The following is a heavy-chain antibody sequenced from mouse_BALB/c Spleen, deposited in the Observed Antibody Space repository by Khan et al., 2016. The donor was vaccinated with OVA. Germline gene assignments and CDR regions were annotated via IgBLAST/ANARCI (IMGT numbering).Heavy chain of an antibody. J-gene: IGHJ2*01. CDR2: INPSNGRT. CDR1: GYTFTSYW. Sequence: QVQLQQPGAELVNPGASVNLSCKASGYTFTSYWMHWVKQRPGQGLEWIGEINPSNGRTNYNEKFTSKATLTVAKSSSTAYMQLSSPTSEDSAVYDCERQQSNFAYWGQGTTLTVSS. D-gene: IGHD1-3*01. V-gene: IGHV1S81*02. CDR3: ERQQSNFAY.